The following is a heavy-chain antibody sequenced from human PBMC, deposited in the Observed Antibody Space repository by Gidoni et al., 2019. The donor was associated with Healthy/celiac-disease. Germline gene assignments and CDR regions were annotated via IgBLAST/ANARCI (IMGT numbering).Heavy chain of an antibody. CDR3: ARAKCSGGSCYIDY. J-gene: IGHJ4*02. D-gene: IGHD2-15*01. CDR2: IWYDRSNK. CDR1: GFTLSRYG. Sequence: QVQLVESGGGVVQPGSSLRRSCAASGFTLSRYGMHWVRQAPGKALEWVAVIWYDRSNKYYADSVKGRFTSSRDNSKNTLYLQMNSLRAEDTAVYYCARAKCSGGSCYIDYWGQGTLVTVSS. V-gene: IGHV3-33*01.